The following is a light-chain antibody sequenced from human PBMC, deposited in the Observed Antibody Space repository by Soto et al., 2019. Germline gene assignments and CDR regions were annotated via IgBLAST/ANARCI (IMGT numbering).Light chain of an antibody. Sequence: QSALTQPASVSGSPGQSITISCTGTSSDVGDYKYVSWYQQHPGKAPKLVIYEVSNRPSGVSNRFSGSKSGNTASLTISGLQAEDEADYYCSSYTSSNTLFGGGTKLTVL. CDR2: EVS. J-gene: IGLJ2*01. V-gene: IGLV2-14*01. CDR3: SSYTSSNTL. CDR1: SSDVGDYKY.